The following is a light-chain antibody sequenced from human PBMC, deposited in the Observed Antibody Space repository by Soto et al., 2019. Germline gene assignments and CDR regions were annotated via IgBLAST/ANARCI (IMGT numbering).Light chain of an antibody. CDR2: EVH. Sequence: QSVLTQPASVSGSPGQSITISCTGTRGNIGSYSLVSWYQQYPGKVPKLIIYEVHKRPSGVSDRFSGSKSGATASLVISGLQPEDEADYYCCSYAGSVVFGGGTQLTVL. CDR3: CSYAGSVV. J-gene: IGLJ7*01. CDR1: RGNIGSYSL. V-gene: IGLV2-23*02.